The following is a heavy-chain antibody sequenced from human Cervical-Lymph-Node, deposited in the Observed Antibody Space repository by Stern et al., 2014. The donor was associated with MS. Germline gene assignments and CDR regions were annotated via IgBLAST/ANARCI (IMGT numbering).Heavy chain of an antibody. V-gene: IGHV1-69*06. D-gene: IGHD3-16*01. CDR2: VIPFVGTS. J-gene: IGHJ5*02. CDR1: GG. Sequence: QVQLVQSGAEVKKPGSSVKISCKSSGGISWVRQAPGQGLEWMGGVIPFVGTSNYAQKFEGRVTITADTSTNKAYLEGRSLKPADTAFFYWGRGGGDNWFDPWGQGTLVTVS. CDR3: GRGGGDNWFDP.